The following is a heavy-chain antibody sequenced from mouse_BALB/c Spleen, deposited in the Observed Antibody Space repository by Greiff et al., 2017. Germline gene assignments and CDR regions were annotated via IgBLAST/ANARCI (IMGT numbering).Heavy chain of an antibody. D-gene: IGHD2-2*01. CDR2: ISSGSSTI. V-gene: IGHV5-17*02. Sequence: DVHLVESGGGLVQPGGSRKLSCAASGFTFSSFGMHWVRQAPEKGLEWVAYISSGSSTIYYADTVKGRFTISRDNPKNTLFLQMTSLRSEDTAMYYCARGYHEGFAYWGQGTLVTVSA. CDR1: GFTFSSFG. CDR3: ARGYHEGFAY. J-gene: IGHJ3*01.